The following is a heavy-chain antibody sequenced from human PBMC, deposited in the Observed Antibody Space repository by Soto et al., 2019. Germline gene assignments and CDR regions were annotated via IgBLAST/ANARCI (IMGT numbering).Heavy chain of an antibody. CDR3: ARVHWSVSLERRRESWYNWFDP. V-gene: IGHV4-34*01. CDR2: INHSGST. Sequence: PSETLSLTCAVYGGSFSGYYWSWIRQPPGKGLEWIGEINHSGSTNYNPSLKSRVTISVDTSKNQFSLKLSSVTAADTAVYYCARVHWSVSLERRRESWYNWFDPWGQGTLVTVPS. CDR1: GGSFSGYY. J-gene: IGHJ5*02. D-gene: IGHD1-1*01.